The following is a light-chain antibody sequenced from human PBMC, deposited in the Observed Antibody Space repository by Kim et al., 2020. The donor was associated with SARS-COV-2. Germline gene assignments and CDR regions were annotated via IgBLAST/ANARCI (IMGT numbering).Light chain of an antibody. V-gene: IGLV2-14*03. Sequence: QSITIACTGTSSDVGGYNYVSWYQQHPGKAPKLMIYDVSNRPSGVSYRFSGSKSGNTASLTISGLQAEDEADYYCSSYTSSSTYVFGTGTQLTVL. CDR3: SSYTSSSTYV. J-gene: IGLJ1*01. CDR2: DVS. CDR1: SSDVGGYNY.